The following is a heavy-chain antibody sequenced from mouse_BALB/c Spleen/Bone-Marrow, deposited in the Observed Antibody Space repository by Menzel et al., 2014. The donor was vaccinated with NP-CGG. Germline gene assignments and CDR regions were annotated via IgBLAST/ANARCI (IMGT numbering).Heavy chain of an antibody. Sequence: QVQLQRSGAELVRPGTSVKVSCKASGYAFTNYLIEWVKQRPGQGLEWIGVINPGSGGTNYNEKFKGKATLTADKSSSTAYMQLSSLTSDDSAVYFCARWDYAMDYWGQGTPVTVSS. CDR2: INPGSGGT. V-gene: IGHV1-54*01. CDR3: ARWDYAMDY. J-gene: IGHJ4*01. CDR1: GYAFTNYL.